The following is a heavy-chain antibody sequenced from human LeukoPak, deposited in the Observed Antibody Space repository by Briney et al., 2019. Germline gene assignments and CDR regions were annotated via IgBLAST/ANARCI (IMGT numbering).Heavy chain of an antibody. CDR2: IRYDGSNK. Sequence: GGSLRLSCAASGFTFSSYGMHWVRQAPGKRLEWVAFIRYDGSNKYYADSVKGRFTISRDNSKNTLYLQMNSLRAEDTAVYYCAKDQAQFYYYYMDVWGKGTTVTISS. J-gene: IGHJ6*03. CDR1: GFTFSSYG. CDR3: AKDQAQFYYYYMDV. V-gene: IGHV3-30*02.